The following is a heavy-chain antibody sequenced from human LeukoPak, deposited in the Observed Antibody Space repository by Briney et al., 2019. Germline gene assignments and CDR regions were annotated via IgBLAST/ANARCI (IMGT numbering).Heavy chain of an antibody. CDR3: AREVRIAY. Sequence: GGSLRLSCAASGFTFINYAINWVRQAPGKGLEWVSLIDKSGGATYYADSVKGRFTISRDNSKSTLSLQMNSLRVEDTAVYYCAREVRIAYWGQGTLVTVSS. V-gene: IGHV3-23*01. CDR2: IDKSGGAT. J-gene: IGHJ4*02. CDR1: GFTFINYA.